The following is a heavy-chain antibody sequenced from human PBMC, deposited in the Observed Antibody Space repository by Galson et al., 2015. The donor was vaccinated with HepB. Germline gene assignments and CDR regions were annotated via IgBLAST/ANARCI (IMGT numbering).Heavy chain of an antibody. Sequence: SLRLSCAAAGISVSSSYMTWVRQAPGKGLEWVSVIYKSGSTYYGDSVQGRFTISRDNSKNTLYLQMNSLRVEDTAVYYCARDLYGPGSYWSGSKHYGMDVWGHGTTVTVS. CDR3: ARDLYGPGSYWSGSKHYGMDV. CDR2: IYKSGST. J-gene: IGHJ6*02. CDR1: GISVSSSY. D-gene: IGHD3-10*01. V-gene: IGHV3-66*01.